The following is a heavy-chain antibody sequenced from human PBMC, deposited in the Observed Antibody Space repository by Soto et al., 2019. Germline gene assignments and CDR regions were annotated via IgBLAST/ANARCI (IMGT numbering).Heavy chain of an antibody. J-gene: IGHJ4*02. CDR1: GFTFSSYS. Sequence: GGSLRLSCAASGFTFSSYSMNWVRQAPGKGLEWVSSISSSSSYIYYADSVKGRFTISRDNAKNSLYLQMNSLRAEDTAVYYCARVRIKYSSSSGLYYFDYWGQGTLVTVSS. CDR2: ISSSSSYI. CDR3: ARVRIKYSSSSGLYYFDY. V-gene: IGHV3-21*01. D-gene: IGHD6-6*01.